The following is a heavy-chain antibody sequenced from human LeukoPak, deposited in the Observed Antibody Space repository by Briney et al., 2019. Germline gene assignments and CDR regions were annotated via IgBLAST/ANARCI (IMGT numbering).Heavy chain of an antibody. CDR3: AREDYYDSSALPDY. Sequence: GGSLRLSCAASGFTVSSNYMSWVRQAPGKGLEWVAVIWYDGGNKYYADSVKGRFTISRDNSKNTLYLQMNSLRAEDTAVYYCAREDYYDSSALPDYWGQGTLVTVSS. V-gene: IGHV3-33*08. CDR2: IWYDGGNK. D-gene: IGHD3-22*01. CDR1: GFTVSSNY. J-gene: IGHJ4*02.